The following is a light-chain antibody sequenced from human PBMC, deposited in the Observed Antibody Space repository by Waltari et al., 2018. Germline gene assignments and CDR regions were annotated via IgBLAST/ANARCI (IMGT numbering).Light chain of an antibody. CDR1: QSVSKY. CDR2: AAS. CDR3: QNHERLPAT. V-gene: IGKV3-20*01. Sequence: IVLTQSPRTLSLSPGERAPLSCRASQSVSKYLPWYQQRPGQAPRLLIYAASTRATGIPDRFSGSGFGTDFSLTISRLEPEDFAVYYCQNHERLPATFGQGTKVEIK. J-gene: IGKJ1*01.